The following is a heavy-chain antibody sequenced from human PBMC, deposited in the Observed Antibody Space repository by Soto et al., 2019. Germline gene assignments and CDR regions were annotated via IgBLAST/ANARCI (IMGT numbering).Heavy chain of an antibody. CDR3: ARVITWSGYYNRYFDY. Sequence: PGGSLKLSCAASGFTLSSYSMNWVRQAPGKGLEWVSYISSSSSTIYYADSVKGRFTISRDNAKNSLYLQMNSLRDEDTAVYYCARVITWSGYYNRYFDYWAQGTLVTVSS. J-gene: IGHJ4*02. CDR1: GFTLSSYS. CDR2: ISSSSSTI. D-gene: IGHD3-3*01. V-gene: IGHV3-48*02.